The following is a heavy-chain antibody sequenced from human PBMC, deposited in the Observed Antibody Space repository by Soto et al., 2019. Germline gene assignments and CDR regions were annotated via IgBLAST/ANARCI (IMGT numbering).Heavy chain of an antibody. CDR3: ARRSRFLEWLPDY. Sequence: PGWSLRLSCAASGFTFSDYYMSWIRQAPGKGLEWVSYISSSSSYTNYADSVKGRFTISRENAKNSLYLQMNSLRAEDTAVYYCARRSRFLEWLPDYWGQGTLVTASS. V-gene: IGHV3-11*06. J-gene: IGHJ4*02. D-gene: IGHD3-3*01. CDR2: ISSSSSYT. CDR1: GFTFSDYY.